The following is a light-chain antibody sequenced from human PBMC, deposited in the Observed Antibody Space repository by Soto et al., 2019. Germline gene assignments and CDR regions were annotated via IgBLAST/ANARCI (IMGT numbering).Light chain of an antibody. CDR3: TSYAGSNNRGV. V-gene: IGLV2-8*01. CDR2: EVS. J-gene: IGLJ1*01. Sequence: QSALTQPPSASGSPGQSVTISCTGTSSDVGGYNYISWYQHHPGKAPKLMIYEVSQRPSGVPDRFSGSKSGNTASLTVSWLQAEDEANYYCTSYAGSNNRGVFGSGTKLTVL. CDR1: SSDVGGYNY.